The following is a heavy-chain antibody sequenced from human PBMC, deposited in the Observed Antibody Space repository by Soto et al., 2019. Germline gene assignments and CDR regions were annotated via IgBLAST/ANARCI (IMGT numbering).Heavy chain of an antibody. V-gene: IGHV3-11*05. J-gene: IGHJ6*04. CDR2: ISSSSSYT. D-gene: IGHD3-16*01. Sequence: QVQLVESGGGLVKPGGSLRLSCAASGFTFSDYYMSWIRQAPGKGLEWVSYISSSSSYTNYADSVKDRFTISRDNANNPLYLPMNSLRAEDTAVYYCARGRHGDGMDVWGKGTTVAVAS. CDR3: ARGRHGDGMDV. CDR1: GFTFSDYY.